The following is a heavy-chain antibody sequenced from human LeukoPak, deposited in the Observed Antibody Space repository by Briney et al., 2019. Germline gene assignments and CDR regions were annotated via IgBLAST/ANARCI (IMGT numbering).Heavy chain of an antibody. CDR2: IRYDGSNK. CDR3: ANLPLFGVVDDDRIDY. D-gene: IGHD3-3*01. J-gene: IGHJ4*02. Sequence: PGGSLRLSCAASGFTFSSYGMHWVRQAPGKGLEWVAFIRYDGSNKYYADSVKGRFTISRDNSKNTLYLQMNSLRAEDTAVYYCANLPLFGVVDDDRIDYWGQGTLVTVSS. CDR1: GFTFSSYG. V-gene: IGHV3-30*02.